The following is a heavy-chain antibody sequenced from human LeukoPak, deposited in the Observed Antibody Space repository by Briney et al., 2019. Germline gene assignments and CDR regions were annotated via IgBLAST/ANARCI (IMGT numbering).Heavy chain of an antibody. CDR3: VRGGYDLWDY. V-gene: IGHV3-74*01. Sequence: GSLRLSCTASGFTFSNYWMHWVRQVPGKGLVWVSHINSDGSGTNYADSVKGRFTISRDHTKNTVYLQMNSLRAEDTALYYCVRGGYDLWDYWGQGTLVTVSS. D-gene: IGHD3-3*01. CDR2: INSDGSGT. CDR1: GFTFSNYW. J-gene: IGHJ4*02.